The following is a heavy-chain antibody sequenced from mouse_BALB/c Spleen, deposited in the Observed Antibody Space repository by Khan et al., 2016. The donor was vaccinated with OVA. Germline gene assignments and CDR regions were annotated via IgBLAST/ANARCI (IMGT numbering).Heavy chain of an antibody. CDR1: GFNFKDTY. CDR2: IDPENGYV. CDR3: ARISNDEGAY. V-gene: IGHV14-3*02. J-gene: IGHJ3*01. Sequence: VQLKESGAELVKPGASVTLSCTASGFNFKDTYLHWVNQRPEQGLEWVGRIDPENGYVKFDPKLQGKVNITADTSYSTVYLQLSSLTSEDTAVYYCARISNDEGAYWGQGTLVTVS.